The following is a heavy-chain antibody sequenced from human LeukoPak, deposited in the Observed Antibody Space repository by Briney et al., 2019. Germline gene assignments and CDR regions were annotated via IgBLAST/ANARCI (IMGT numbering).Heavy chain of an antibody. D-gene: IGHD1-1*01. CDR1: GYTFTSYG. CDR3: ARGAVNRYNWNDDNYYYYYMDV. Sequence: ASVKVSCKASGYTFTSYGISWVRQAPGQGLEWMGWISAYNGYTRYAQKVQGRVTMTTDTSTSTAYMELRSLRSDDTAVYYCARGAVNRYNWNDDNYYYYYMDVWGKGTTVTISS. V-gene: IGHV1-18*01. CDR2: ISAYNGYT. J-gene: IGHJ6*03.